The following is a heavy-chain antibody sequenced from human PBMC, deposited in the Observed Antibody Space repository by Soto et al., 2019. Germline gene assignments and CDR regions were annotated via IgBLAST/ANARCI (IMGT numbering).Heavy chain of an antibody. V-gene: IGHV4-59*01. J-gene: IGHJ4*02. CDR3: ARDRGDGYNDYFDY. D-gene: IGHD3-10*01. CDR2: IYYSGST. CDR1: GGSISSYY. Sequence: SETLSLTCTVSGGSISSYYWSWIRQPPGKGLEWIGYIYYSGSTNYNPSLKSRVTIPVDTSKNQFSLKLSSVTAADTAVYYCARDRGDGYNDYFDYWGKGTLVTVAS.